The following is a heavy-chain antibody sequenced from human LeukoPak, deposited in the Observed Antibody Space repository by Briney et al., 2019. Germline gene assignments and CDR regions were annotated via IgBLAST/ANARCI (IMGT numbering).Heavy chain of an antibody. CDR2: ISAYNGNT. V-gene: IGHV1-18*01. Sequence: ASVKVSCKPSGYTFNIYGITWVRQAPGQGLEWMGWISAYNGNTNYTQKFQGRLTMTTDTPTSTAYMELRSLRSGDTAVYYCARVSSITGAGTVYFDYWGQGSLVTVSS. CDR1: GYTFNIYG. D-gene: IGHD6-13*01. CDR3: ARVSSITGAGTVYFDY. J-gene: IGHJ4*02.